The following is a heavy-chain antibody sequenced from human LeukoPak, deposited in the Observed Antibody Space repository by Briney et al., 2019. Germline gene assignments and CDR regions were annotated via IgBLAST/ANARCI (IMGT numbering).Heavy chain of an antibody. D-gene: IGHD2-2*01. J-gene: IGHJ3*02. Sequence: SGGSLTLPCAASGFTLSHYSMNWVRQAPGKAREWVSTISGTGVYIYYADSVKGRFTISRDNAKNSLYLQMNSLRAEDTAMYYCAREESTGYCSSTSCSTDAFDIWGQGTIVTVSS. CDR3: AREESTGYCSSTSCSTDAFDI. CDR1: GFTLSHYS. CDR2: ISGTGVYI. V-gene: IGHV3-21*01.